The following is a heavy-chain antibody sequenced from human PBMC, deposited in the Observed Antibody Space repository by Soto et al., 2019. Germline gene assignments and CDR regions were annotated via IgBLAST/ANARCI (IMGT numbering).Heavy chain of an antibody. CDR1: GYTFSSYA. V-gene: IGHV3-23*01. Sequence: EVQLLESGGGLVQPGGSLRLSCAASGYTFSSYAMSWVRQAPGKGLEWVSVISGSGGSTYYADSVKGRFTISRDNSKNTLYLQMNSLRAEDTAVYYCAKDPGGDWPHYYGMDVWGQGTTVTVSS. J-gene: IGHJ6*02. D-gene: IGHD2-21*02. CDR2: ISGSGGST. CDR3: AKDPGGDWPHYYGMDV.